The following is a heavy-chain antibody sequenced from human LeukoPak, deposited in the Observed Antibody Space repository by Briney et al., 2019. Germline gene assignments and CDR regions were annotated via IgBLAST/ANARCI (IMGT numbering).Heavy chain of an antibody. D-gene: IGHD5-12*01. CDR1: GGSISSGGYY. CDR2: INHSGST. CDR3: ARGRRGYSGYVHQLALKGGFDY. J-gene: IGHJ4*02. V-gene: IGHV4-31*03. Sequence: SQTLSLTCTVSGGSISSGGYYWSWIRQHPGKGLEWIGEINHSGSTNYNPSLKSRVTISVDTSKNQFSLKLSSVTAADTAVYYCARGRRGYSGYVHQLALKGGFDYWGQGTLVTVSS.